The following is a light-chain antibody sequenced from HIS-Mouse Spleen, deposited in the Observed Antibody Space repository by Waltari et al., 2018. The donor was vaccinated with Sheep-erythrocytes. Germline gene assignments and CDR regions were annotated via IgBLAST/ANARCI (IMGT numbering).Light chain of an antibody. CDR3: YSAADNNLV. Sequence: SYELTQQSSVSVSPGQTARITCSGDVLAKKYARWFQQKPGQAPVLVIYKDSERPSGIPGRFSGSSSGTTVTLTISGAQVEDEADYYCYSAADNNLVFGGGTKLTVL. CDR1: VLAKKY. J-gene: IGLJ3*02. CDR2: KDS. V-gene: IGLV3-27*01.